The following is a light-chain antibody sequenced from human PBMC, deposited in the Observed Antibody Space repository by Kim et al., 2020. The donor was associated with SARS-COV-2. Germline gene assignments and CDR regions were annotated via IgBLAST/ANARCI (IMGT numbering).Light chain of an antibody. CDR3: ATWDVTLNGWV. Sequence: GPRVTSSCSGAASTVVLYVVKWYQQLPGTAPKVFIYNDSQRPSVVPDRFSGSRSGTSASLAISGLQSEDEADYYCATWDVTLNGWVFGGGTQLTVL. CDR1: ASTVVLYV. CDR2: NDS. V-gene: IGLV1-44*01. J-gene: IGLJ3*02.